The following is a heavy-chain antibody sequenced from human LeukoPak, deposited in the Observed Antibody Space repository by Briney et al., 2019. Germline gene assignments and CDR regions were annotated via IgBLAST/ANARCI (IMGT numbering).Heavy chain of an antibody. V-gene: IGHV3-7*05. D-gene: IGHD6-19*01. CDR3: ARPETQYSSGLDGFDI. CDR1: GFTFKNYW. CDR2: IKQDGSEI. J-gene: IGHJ3*02. Sequence: GGSLRLSCAASGFTFKNYWMSWVRQAPGKGLEWVANIKQDGSEINYVDSVKGRFTISRDNAKSSLYLQMNSLRAEDTAVYYCARPETQYSSGLDGFDIWGQGTMVTVSS.